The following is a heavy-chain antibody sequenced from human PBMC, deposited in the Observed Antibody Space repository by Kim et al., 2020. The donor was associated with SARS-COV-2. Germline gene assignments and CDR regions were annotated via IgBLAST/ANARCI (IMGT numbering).Heavy chain of an antibody. CDR3: ARVGAYDSSGYYYDYYYGMDV. J-gene: IGHJ6*02. Sequence: GGSLRLSCAASGFTFSSYWMSWVRQAPGKGLEWVANIKEDGSDKYYVDSVKGRFTISRDNAKNSLYLQMNSLRAEDTAVYYCARVGAYDSSGYYYDYYYGMDVWGQGTTVTVSS. CDR1: GFTFSSYW. CDR2: IKEDGSDK. V-gene: IGHV3-7*01. D-gene: IGHD3-22*01.